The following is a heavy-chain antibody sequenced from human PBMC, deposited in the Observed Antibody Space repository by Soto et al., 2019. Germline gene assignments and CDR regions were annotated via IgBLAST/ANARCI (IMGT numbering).Heavy chain of an antibody. CDR3: ATGSMYYYDSSGYFWNWFDP. J-gene: IGHJ5*02. CDR2: IYYSGST. V-gene: IGHV4-59*01. CDR1: GGSISSYY. D-gene: IGHD3-22*01. Sequence: SETLSLTCTVSGGSISSYYWSWIRQPPGKGLEWIGYIYYSGSTNYNPSLKSRVTISVDTSKNQFSLKLSSVTAADTAVYYCATGSMYYYDSSGYFWNWFDPWGQGTLVTVSS.